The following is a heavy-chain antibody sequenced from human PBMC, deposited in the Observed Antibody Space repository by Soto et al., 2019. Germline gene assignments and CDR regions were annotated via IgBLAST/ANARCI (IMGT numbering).Heavy chain of an antibody. J-gene: IGHJ6*02. V-gene: IGHV1-18*04. CDR3: ARDWSVYDFWSGYLNPYYYYYGMDV. Sequence: EASVKVSCKASGYTFTSYGISWVRQAPGQGLEWMGWISAYNGNTNYAQKLQGRVTMTTDTSTSTAYMELRSLRSDDTAVYYCARDWSVYDFWSGYLNPYYYYYGMDVWGQGTTVTVSS. D-gene: IGHD3-3*01. CDR1: GYTFTSYG. CDR2: ISAYNGNT.